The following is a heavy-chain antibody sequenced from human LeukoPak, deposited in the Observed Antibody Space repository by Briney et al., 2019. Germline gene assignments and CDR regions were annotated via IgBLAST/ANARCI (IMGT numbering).Heavy chain of an antibody. Sequence: GGSLRLSCAASGFTFSSYSMNWVRQAPGKGLEWVSATSGSGGSTYYADSVKGRFTISRDNSKNTLYLQMNSLRAEDTAVYYCAKEVVVVVAATRYDYWGQGTLVTVSS. D-gene: IGHD2-15*01. CDR3: AKEVVVVVAATRYDY. CDR1: GFTFSSYS. J-gene: IGHJ4*02. V-gene: IGHV3-23*01. CDR2: TSGSGGST.